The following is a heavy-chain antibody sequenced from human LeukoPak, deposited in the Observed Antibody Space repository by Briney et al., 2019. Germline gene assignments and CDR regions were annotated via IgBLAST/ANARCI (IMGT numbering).Heavy chain of an antibody. Sequence: SETLSLTCTLSGGSISTYYWSWIRQPPGKGLEWIGYIYHSGSTNYNPSLKSRVTISVDTSKNQFSLKLSSVTAADTAVYYCARGGGYASPIGHWGQGALVTVSS. J-gene: IGHJ4*02. V-gene: IGHV4-59*01. CDR1: GGSISTYY. CDR3: ARGGGYASPIGH. CDR2: IYHSGST. D-gene: IGHD5-12*01.